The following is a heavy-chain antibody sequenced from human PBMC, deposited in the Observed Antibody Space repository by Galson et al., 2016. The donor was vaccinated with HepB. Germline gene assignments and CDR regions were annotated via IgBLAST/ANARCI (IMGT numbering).Heavy chain of an antibody. CDR2: INPNTGRT. J-gene: IGHJ4*02. V-gene: IGHV1-2*02. Sequence: SVKVSCKASGYTFTDYYIHWVRQAPGQGLEWMGWINPNTGRTHFAQNFQGRVTMTSDTFISTVYMELSRLISDDTALYYCARAQHQLGFFDYWGQGTLVTVSS. D-gene: IGHD6-13*01. CDR1: GYTFTDYY. CDR3: ARAQHQLGFFDY.